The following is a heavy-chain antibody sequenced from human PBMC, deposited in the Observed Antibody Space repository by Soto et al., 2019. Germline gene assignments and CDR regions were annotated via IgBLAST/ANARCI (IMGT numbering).Heavy chain of an antibody. CDR3: ARTMIVVVIDAFDI. Sequence: SETLSLTCTVSGGSVSSGSYYWSWIRQPPGKGLEWIGYIYYSGSTNYNPSLKSRVTISVDTSKNQFSLKLSSVTAADTAVYYCARTMIVVVIDAFDIWGKGTMVTVSS. V-gene: IGHV4-61*01. J-gene: IGHJ3*02. CDR2: IYYSGST. D-gene: IGHD3-22*01. CDR1: GGSVSSGSYY.